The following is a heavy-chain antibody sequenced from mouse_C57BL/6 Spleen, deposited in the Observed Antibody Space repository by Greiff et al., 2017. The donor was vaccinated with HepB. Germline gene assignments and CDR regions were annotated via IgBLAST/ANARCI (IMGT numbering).Heavy chain of an antibody. CDR1: GYTFTSYW. V-gene: IGHV1-69*01. J-gene: IGHJ2*01. D-gene: IGHD3-2*02. Sequence: QVQLKQPGAELVMPGASVKLSCKASGYTFTSYWMHWVKQRPGQGLEWIGEIDPSDSYTNYNQKFKGKSTLTVDKSSSTAYMQLSSLTSEDSAVYYCARLDSSGHGGYFDYWGQGTTLTVSS. CDR2: IDPSDSYT. CDR3: ARLDSSGHGGYFDY.